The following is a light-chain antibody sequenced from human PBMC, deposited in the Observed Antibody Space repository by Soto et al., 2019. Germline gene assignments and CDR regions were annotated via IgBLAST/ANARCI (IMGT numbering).Light chain of an antibody. J-gene: IGKJ4*01. CDR2: EAS. Sequence: EIVLTQSPATLSLSPGERATLSCRASQSVSRSLVWYQQKPGQAPRLLIYEASNRATGTPVRFSGSGSGTDFTLTISSLEPEDFAVYYCQHRTNWLTFGGGTKVEIK. CDR1: QSVSRS. CDR3: QHRTNWLT. V-gene: IGKV3-11*01.